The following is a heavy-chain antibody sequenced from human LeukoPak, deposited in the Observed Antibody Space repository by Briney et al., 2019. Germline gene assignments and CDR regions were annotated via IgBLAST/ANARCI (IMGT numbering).Heavy chain of an antibody. CDR3: ARTQGWGTVRTWYYFGMDV. Sequence: SETLPLTCTVSGGSISGSYWSWIRQPPGKGLEWIGYIYYSETYYNPSLKSRVTISLDTSKNQFSLNLRFVTAADTAVYFCARTQGWGTVRTWYYFGMDVWGQGTPVTVSS. J-gene: IGHJ6*02. D-gene: IGHD4-11*01. CDR1: GGSISGSY. V-gene: IGHV4-59*08. CDR2: IYYSET.